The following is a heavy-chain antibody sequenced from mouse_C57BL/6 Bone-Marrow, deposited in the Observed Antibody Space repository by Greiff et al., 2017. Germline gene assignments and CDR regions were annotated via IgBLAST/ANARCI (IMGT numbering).Heavy chain of an antibody. J-gene: IGHJ3*01. V-gene: IGHV2-2*01. CDR2: IWSGGST. Sequence: VKLMESGPGLVQPSQSLSITCTVSGFSLTSYGVHWVRQSPGKGLEWLGGIWSGGSTDYNAAFISRLSISKDNSKSQVFFKMNSLQADDTAIYYCAKDCYYPAWFAYWGQGTLVTVSA. CDR1: GFSLTSYG. D-gene: IGHD2-3*01. CDR3: AKDCYYPAWFAY.